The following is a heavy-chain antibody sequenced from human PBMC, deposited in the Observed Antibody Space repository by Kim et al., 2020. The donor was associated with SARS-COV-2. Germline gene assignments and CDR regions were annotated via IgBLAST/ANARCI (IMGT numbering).Heavy chain of an antibody. V-gene: IGHV3-30*02. Sequence: ADSVTGRFTIARDNSKNTLYLQMNSLRPEDTAVYYCAKDSGAYVSDYGLDVWGQGTTVTVSS. D-gene: IGHD3-16*01. J-gene: IGHJ6*02. CDR3: AKDSGAYVSDYGLDV.